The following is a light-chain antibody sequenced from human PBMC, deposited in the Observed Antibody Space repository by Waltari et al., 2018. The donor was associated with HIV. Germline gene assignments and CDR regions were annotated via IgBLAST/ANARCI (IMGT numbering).Light chain of an antibody. J-gene: IGLJ3*02. Sequence: SYDLTQPPSVSVSPGQTARITCSGDSLPKEYVQWYQQKPGQAPDLLIYKDIKRPSGIPERFSGSTSGTTVTLTISGVQAEDEADYYCQSADTTAWVFGGGTKLTVL. CDR2: KDI. CDR1: SLPKEY. V-gene: IGLV3-25*03. CDR3: QSADTTAWV.